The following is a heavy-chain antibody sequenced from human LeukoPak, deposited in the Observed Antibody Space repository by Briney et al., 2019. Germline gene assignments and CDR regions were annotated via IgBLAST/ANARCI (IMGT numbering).Heavy chain of an antibody. CDR1: GFTLSNAW. D-gene: IGHD3-22*01. CDR2: IKSKTDGGTT. J-gene: IGHJ4*02. Sequence: PGGSLRLSCAASGFTLSNAWMSWVRQAPGKGLEWVGRIKSKTDGGTTDYAAPVKGRLTISRDDSKNTLYLQMNSLKTEDTAVYYCTTDPYDSSGYYSLVGYWGQGTLVTVSS. CDR3: TTDPYDSSGYYSLVGY. V-gene: IGHV3-15*01.